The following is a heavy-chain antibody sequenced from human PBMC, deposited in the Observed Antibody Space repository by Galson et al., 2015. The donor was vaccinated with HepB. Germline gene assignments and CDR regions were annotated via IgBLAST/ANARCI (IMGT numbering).Heavy chain of an antibody. D-gene: IGHD3-3*01. Sequence: SVKVSCKASGGPFSTYPISWVRQAPGQGLEWMGRVTPLVGIANYAQKFQGRVTIMADKSTNTAYMEISSLRPEDTAVYFCARDGELRFLEWADIQPGHYNYMDVWGKGTTVIVSS. J-gene: IGHJ6*03. CDR2: VTPLVGIA. V-gene: IGHV1-69*04. CDR1: GGPFSTYP. CDR3: ARDGELRFLEWADIQPGHYNYMDV.